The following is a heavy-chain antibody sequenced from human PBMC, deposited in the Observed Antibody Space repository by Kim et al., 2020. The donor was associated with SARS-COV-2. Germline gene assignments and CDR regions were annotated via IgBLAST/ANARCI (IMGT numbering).Heavy chain of an antibody. J-gene: IGHJ4*02. CDR2: IYYGGST. CDR3: AGDEPTCYLDY. Sequence: SETLSLTCTVSGGSISSYYWSWIRQPPGKGLEWIGYIYYGGSTNYNPSLKSRVTISVDTSKNQFSLKLSSVTAADTAVYYCAGDEPTCYLDYWGQGTRVTVSS. CDR1: GGSISSYY. V-gene: IGHV4-59*13.